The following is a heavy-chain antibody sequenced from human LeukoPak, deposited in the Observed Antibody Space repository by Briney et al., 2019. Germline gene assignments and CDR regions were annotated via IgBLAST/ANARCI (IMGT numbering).Heavy chain of an antibody. CDR3: ARDSGFKVVVPAAPSYFQH. CDR2: ISGSGGST. CDR1: GFTFSSYA. D-gene: IGHD2-2*01. Sequence: GGSLRLSCAASGFTFSSYAMSWVRQAPGKGLEWVSAISGSGGSTYYADSVKGRFTISRDNSKNTLYLQMNSLRAEDTAVYYCARDSGFKVVVPAAPSYFQHWGQGTLVTVSS. V-gene: IGHV3-23*01. J-gene: IGHJ1*01.